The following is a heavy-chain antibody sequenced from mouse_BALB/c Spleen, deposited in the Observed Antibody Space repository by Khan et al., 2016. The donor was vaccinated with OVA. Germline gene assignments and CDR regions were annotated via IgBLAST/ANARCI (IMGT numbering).Heavy chain of an antibody. CDR3: SRLAYYYNSEGFAY. J-gene: IGHJ3*01. D-gene: IGHD1-1*01. CDR2: ISTGGTYT. V-gene: IGHV5-6*01. Sequence: EVELVESGGDLVKPGGSRKLSCAASGFTFSTYGMSWVRQTPEKRLEWVATISTGGTYTYYPDSVKGRFTISRDNAKNTLYLQLSSLKSEDTAIYYCSRLAYYYNSEGFAYWGQGTLVTVSA. CDR1: GFTFSTYG.